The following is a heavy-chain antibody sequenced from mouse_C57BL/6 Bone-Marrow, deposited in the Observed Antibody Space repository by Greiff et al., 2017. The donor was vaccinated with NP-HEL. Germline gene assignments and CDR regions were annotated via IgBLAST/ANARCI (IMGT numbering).Heavy chain of an antibody. Sequence: QVQLKESGAELVRPGASVKLSCKASGYTFTDYYINWVKQRPGQGLEWIARIYPGSGNTYYNEKFKGKATLTAEKSSSTAYMQLSSLTSEDSAVYFCAVGWLLNDYWGQGTTLTVSS. CDR3: AVGWLLNDY. V-gene: IGHV1-76*01. CDR2: IYPGSGNT. CDR1: GYTFTDYY. D-gene: IGHD2-3*01. J-gene: IGHJ2*01.